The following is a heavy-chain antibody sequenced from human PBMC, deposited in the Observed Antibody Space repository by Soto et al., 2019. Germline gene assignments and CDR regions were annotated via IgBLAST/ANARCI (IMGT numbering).Heavy chain of an antibody. D-gene: IGHD7-27*01. J-gene: IGHJ5*02. CDR3: ARQRGRYITNWGSGRPDNGFDP. V-gene: IGHV1-3*04. CDR1: GYTFTTYS. Sequence: VQLVQSGAEVKKPGASVTVSCKASGYTFTTYSVHWVRQAPGQSLEWMGWINTDSGQTKYAQKFQGRVIITRDTSAPTGHMELTKLITEDTAMHYCARQRGRYITNWGSGRPDNGFDPWGQGNLVTVSS. CDR2: INTDSGQT.